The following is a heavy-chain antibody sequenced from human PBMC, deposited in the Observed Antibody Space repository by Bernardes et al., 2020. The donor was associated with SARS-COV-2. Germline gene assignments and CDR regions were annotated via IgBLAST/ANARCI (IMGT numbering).Heavy chain of an antibody. Sequence: ETLSLTCTVSGGSISSSNYYWGWIRQTPGKGLEWIGSVYSSGTSYYNPSLQSRVRISVDTSKNQFSLRLSFVTAADTAVYYCAGSSCGIDCYIGGLRSWDYGMDVWGQGATVTVSS. V-gene: IGHV4-39*01. J-gene: IGHJ6*02. CDR1: GGSISSSNYY. CDR3: AGSSCGIDCYIGGLRSWDYGMDV. D-gene: IGHD2-21*02. CDR2: VYSSGTS.